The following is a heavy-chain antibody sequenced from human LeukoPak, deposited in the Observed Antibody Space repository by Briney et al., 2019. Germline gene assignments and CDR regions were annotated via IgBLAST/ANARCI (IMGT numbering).Heavy chain of an antibody. CDR3: ARYDYYDSSGYYDSFDY. D-gene: IGHD3-22*01. CDR1: GGSISSSTYS. V-gene: IGHV4-30-4*08. Sequence: SETLSLTCTVSGGSISSSTYSWTWIRQPPGKGLEWIGYIYYSGSTYYNPSLKSRVTISVDTSKNQFSLKLSSVTAADTAVYYCARYDYYDSSGYYDSFDYWGQGTLVTVSS. CDR2: IYYSGST. J-gene: IGHJ4*02.